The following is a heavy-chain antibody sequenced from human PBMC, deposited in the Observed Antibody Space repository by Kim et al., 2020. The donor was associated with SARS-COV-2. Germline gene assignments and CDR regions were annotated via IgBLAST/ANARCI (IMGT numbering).Heavy chain of an antibody. CDR3: VRGFDY. J-gene: IGHJ4*02. Sequence: TNHNPSLKKRVTIPVDTSKNDFSLRLSSVTAADTAVYYCVRGFDYWGQGTLVTVSS. CDR2: T. D-gene: IGHD3-16*01. V-gene: IGHV4-61*03.